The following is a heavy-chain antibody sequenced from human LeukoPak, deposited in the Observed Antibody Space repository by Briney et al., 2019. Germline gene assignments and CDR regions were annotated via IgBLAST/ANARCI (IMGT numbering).Heavy chain of an antibody. CDR3: ASGYTNGPRVDV. CDR2: INPEGSEK. Sequence: GGSLRLSCAVSGLTFSSSWMDWVRQAPGKGLEWVASINPEGSEKYSADSVKGRFTISRDNAKNSLYLQMNSLRAEDTAVYYCASGYTNGPRVDVWGQGTTVTVSS. J-gene: IGHJ6*02. D-gene: IGHD6-19*01. V-gene: IGHV3-7*03. CDR1: GLTFSSSW.